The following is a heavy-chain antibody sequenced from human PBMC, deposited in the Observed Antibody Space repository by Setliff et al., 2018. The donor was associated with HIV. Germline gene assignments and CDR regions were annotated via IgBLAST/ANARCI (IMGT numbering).Heavy chain of an antibody. J-gene: IGHJ4*02. CDR1: GGSVSSGSYY. CDR3: ARAAAGNTGPFDL. Sequence: PSETLSLTCTVSGGSVSSGSYYWSWIRQPPGKGLEWIGSIYYSGSTYYNPSLNSRVTISVDTSKNQFSLKLTSVTASDTAVYYCARAAAGNTGPFDLWGQGSPVTVSS. V-gene: IGHV4-39*01. D-gene: IGHD4-17*01. CDR2: IYYSGST.